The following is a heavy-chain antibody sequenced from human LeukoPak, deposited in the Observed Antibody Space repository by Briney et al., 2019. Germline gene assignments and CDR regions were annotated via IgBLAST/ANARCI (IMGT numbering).Heavy chain of an antibody. CDR1: GGSISSYY. J-gene: IGHJ4*02. V-gene: IGHV4-59*08. CDR2: IYYSGST. Sequence: TSETLSLTCTVSGGSISSYYWSWIRQPPGKGLECIGYIYYSGSTKYNPSLKSRVTISLDTSKNQFSLRLSSVTAADTAVYHCARQGAAAGTGHDYWGQGTLVTVSS. D-gene: IGHD6-13*01. CDR3: ARQGAAAGTGHDY.